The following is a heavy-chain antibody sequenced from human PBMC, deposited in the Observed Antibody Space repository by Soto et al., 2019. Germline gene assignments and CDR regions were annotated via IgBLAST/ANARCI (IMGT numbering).Heavy chain of an antibody. Sequence: QVQLQESGPGLVKPSQTLSLTCTVSGGSISSGGYYWSWIRQHPGKGLEWIGYIYYSGSTYYNPSLKSRVTISVDTSKNQFSLKLNSVTAADTAVYYCAGGRLRYFDWLGYYFDYWGQGTLVTVSS. V-gene: IGHV4-31*03. CDR3: AGGRLRYFDWLGYYFDY. J-gene: IGHJ4*02. CDR2: IYYSGST. CDR1: GGSISSGGYY. D-gene: IGHD3-9*01.